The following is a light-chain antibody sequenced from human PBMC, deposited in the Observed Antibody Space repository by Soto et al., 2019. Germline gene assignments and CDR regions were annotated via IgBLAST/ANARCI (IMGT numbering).Light chain of an antibody. CDR2: GAS. Sequence: EIVLTQSPGSLSLSPGERVTLSCRASQSVDSSFFAWYQKKPGQAPRLLIYGASKRATGIPDRFSGSGSGTDFTLTISRLEPEDLAVYYCQQYVSSVTFGQGTKVEIK. J-gene: IGKJ1*01. V-gene: IGKV3-20*01. CDR3: QQYVSSVT. CDR1: QSVDSSF.